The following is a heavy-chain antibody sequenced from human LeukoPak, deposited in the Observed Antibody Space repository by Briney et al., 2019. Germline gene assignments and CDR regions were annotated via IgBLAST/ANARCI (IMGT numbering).Heavy chain of an antibody. J-gene: IGHJ4*02. CDR1: GYTFTSYG. Sequence: ASVKVSCKASGYTFTSYGISWVRQAPGKGLEWMGGFDPEDGETIYAQKFQGRVTMTEDTSTDTAYMELSSLRSEDTAVYYCATEYSSSLDYWGQGTLVTVSS. CDR2: FDPEDGET. V-gene: IGHV1-24*01. CDR3: ATEYSSSLDY. D-gene: IGHD6-13*01.